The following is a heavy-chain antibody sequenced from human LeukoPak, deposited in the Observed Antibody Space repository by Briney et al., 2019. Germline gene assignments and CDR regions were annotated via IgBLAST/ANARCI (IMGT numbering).Heavy chain of an antibody. V-gene: IGHV5-51*01. D-gene: IGHD4-23*01. J-gene: IGHJ3*02. CDR2: IYPGDSDT. Sequence: GESLKISCKGSGYSFTSYWIGWVRQMPGKGLEWMGIIYPGDSDTRCSPSFQGQVTISAAKSISTAYLQWSSLKASDTAMYYCASRTTVVTGAFDIWGQGTMVTVS. CDR1: GYSFTSYW. CDR3: ASRTTVVTGAFDI.